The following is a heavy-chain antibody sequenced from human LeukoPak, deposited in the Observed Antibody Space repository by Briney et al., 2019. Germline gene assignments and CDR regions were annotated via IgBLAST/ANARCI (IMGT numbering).Heavy chain of an antibody. CDR3: VKDRPCETCMPMDA. CDR2: LGRSGEYK. J-gene: IGHJ6*02. V-gene: IGHV3-23*01. D-gene: IGHD2-2*01. CDR1: GFRFTDYS. Sequence: PWGSLRLSCAASGFRFTDYSMSWVRQAPGKGLEWVAGLGRSGEYKYYADSVKGRFTISRDNSKDTVSLQMNSLRAEDSAIYFCVKDRPCETCMPMDAWGQGTTVTVSS.